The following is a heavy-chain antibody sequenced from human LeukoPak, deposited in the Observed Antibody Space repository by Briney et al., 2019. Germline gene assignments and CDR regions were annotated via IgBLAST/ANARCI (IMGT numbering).Heavy chain of an antibody. J-gene: IGHJ4*02. CDR2: INPNSGGT. V-gene: IGHV1-2*02. Sequence: ASVKVSCKASGYTFTGYYMHWVRQAPGQGLEWMGLINPNSGGTNYAQKFQGRVTMTRDTSISTAYMELSRLRSDDTAVYYCARTGGYCSSTSCYQYYFDYWGQGTLVTVSS. D-gene: IGHD2-2*01. CDR3: ARTGGYCSSTSCYQYYFDY. CDR1: GYTFTGYY.